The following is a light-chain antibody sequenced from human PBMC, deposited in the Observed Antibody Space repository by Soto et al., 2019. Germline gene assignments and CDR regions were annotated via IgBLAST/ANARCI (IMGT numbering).Light chain of an antibody. CDR2: GAS. Sequence: EIVLTQSPGTLSLSPGEGATLSCRASQSVSTNFFAWYQQKPGQAPRLLIYGASTRATGIQDRFSGSGSGTDFTLTISRLEPEDFGVYYCEQYGRTSWTCGQGTKVEIK. J-gene: IGKJ1*01. CDR1: QSVSTNF. V-gene: IGKV3-20*01. CDR3: EQYGRTSWT.